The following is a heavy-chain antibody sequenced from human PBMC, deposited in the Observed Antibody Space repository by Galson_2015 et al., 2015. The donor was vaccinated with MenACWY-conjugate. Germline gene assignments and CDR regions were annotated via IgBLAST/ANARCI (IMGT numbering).Heavy chain of an antibody. CDR2: TYYRSRWHN. V-gene: IGHV6-1*01. CDR1: GDSVSSNSAA. CDR3: ARGVTRTSGTINWYFDF. Sequence: CAISGDSVSSNSAAWTWIRQSPSRGLEWLGRTYYRSRWHNVYAVSVKSRITINPDTSRNQLSLQLSSVTPEDTAVYYCARGVTRTSGTINWYFDFWGRGTLVTVSS. D-gene: IGHD6-13*01. J-gene: IGHJ2*01.